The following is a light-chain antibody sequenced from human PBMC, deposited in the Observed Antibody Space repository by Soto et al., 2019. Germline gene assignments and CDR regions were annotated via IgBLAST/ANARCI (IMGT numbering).Light chain of an antibody. CDR1: QSISSW. V-gene: IGKV1-5*03. J-gene: IGKJ1*01. CDR3: QQYDTYTT. Sequence: DIQMTQSPSTLSASVGDRVTITCRASQSISSWLAWYQQKPGKAPKLLIYKASNLESGAPSRFSGSGSGTEFTLTISSLQPDVFAIYYCQQYDTYTTFGQGTKVEIK. CDR2: KAS.